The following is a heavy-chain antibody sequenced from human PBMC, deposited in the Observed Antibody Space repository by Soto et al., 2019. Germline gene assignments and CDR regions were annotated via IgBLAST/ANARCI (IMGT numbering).Heavy chain of an antibody. CDR3: ARHEATYYNFYGMDV. D-gene: IGHD3-10*01. CDR1: GYSFTTYW. J-gene: IGHJ6*02. V-gene: IGHV5-51*01. Sequence: GESLKISCESHGYSFTTYWVTWVRQKPGKGLEWMGSFHPGESDTRYSPSFQGQVTISADRSLTTAYLQWSSLQAADTATYYCARHEATYYNFYGMDVWGQGTTVTVSS. CDR2: FHPGESDT.